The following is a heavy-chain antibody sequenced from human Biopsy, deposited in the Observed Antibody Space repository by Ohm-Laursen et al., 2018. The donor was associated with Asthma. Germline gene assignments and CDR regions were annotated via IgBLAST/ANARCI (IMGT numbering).Heavy chain of an antibody. D-gene: IGHD2-21*02. Sequence: SSLRLSCAASGFTFSSYGMHWVRQAPGKGLEWVAVISFDGSNKYYGDSVKGRFTIARDNSKNTVYLQMNSLRAEDTAVYYCASYEVVTAILPMDVWGQGTTVTVSS. CDR2: ISFDGSNK. V-gene: IGHV3-30*03. CDR3: ASYEVVTAILPMDV. J-gene: IGHJ6*02. CDR1: GFTFSSYG.